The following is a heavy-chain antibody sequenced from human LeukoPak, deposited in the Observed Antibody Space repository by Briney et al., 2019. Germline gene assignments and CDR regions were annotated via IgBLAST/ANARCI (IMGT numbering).Heavy chain of an antibody. V-gene: IGHV3-23*01. CDR1: GFTFSSYA. D-gene: IGHD3-10*01. CDR3: AKNRLLWFGELDY. J-gene: IGHJ4*02. Sequence: PGGSLRLSCVASGFTFSSYAMSWVRQAPGKGLEWVSVISATGGNTYSADSVKGRFTISRDNSKNTVYLQMNSLRAEDTAIYYCAKNRLLWFGELDYWGQGTLLTVSS. CDR2: ISATGGNT.